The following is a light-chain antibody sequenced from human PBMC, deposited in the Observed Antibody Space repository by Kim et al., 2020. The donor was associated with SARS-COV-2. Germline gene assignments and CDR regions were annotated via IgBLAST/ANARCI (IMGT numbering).Light chain of an antibody. CDR2: RDS. V-gene: IGLV3-9*01. CDR3: QVWDSSTVV. Sequence: VALGQTARITCGGNNIGSKKVHWYQQKPGQAPVLVIYRDSNRPSGIPERFSGSNSGNTATLTISRAQAGDEADYYCQVWDSSTVVFGGGTQLTVL. CDR1: NIGSKK. J-gene: IGLJ2*01.